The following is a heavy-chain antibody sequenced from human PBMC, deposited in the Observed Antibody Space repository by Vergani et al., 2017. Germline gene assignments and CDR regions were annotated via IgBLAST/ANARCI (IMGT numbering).Heavy chain of an antibody. V-gene: IGHV3-11*04. J-gene: IGHJ6*02. CDR3: VKNPGISTTRHYYAMDV. CDR2: ISPGASTV. CDR1: GFKFSDHY. Sequence: LEESGGGSVKPGGSLRLSCAASGFKFSDHYMSWIRQAPGKGLEWVSHISPGASTVSYTDSVTGRFTVSRDNDNNSLTLDMTTLRVEDTAVYYCVKNPGISTTRHYYAMDVWGQGTTFTVSS. D-gene: IGHD1-1*01.